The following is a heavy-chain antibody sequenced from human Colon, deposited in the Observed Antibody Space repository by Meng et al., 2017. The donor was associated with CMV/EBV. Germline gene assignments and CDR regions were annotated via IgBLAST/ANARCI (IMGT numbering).Heavy chain of an antibody. CDR2: IFNSGAT. V-gene: IGHV4-31*02. CDR1: GASSSGGGYY. Sequence: SGASSSGGGYYWRWIRQHPGKGLEWIGYIFNSGATSKNPSLNSRVIISVDTSKNQFSLKLTSVTAADTAVYFCARGALGSCTGSSCYSWGQGTLVTVSS. J-gene: IGHJ4*02. CDR3: ARGALGSCTGSSCYS. D-gene: IGHD6-19*01.